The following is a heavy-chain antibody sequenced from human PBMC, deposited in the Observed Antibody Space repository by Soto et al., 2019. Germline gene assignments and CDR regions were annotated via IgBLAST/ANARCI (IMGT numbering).Heavy chain of an antibody. Sequence: SVKVSCKASGGTFSSYAISWVRQAPGQGLEWMGGIIPIFGTAHYAQKFQGRVTITADESTSTAYMELSSLRSEDTAVYYCARDVVRAVTRSYGMDVWGQGTTVTVSS. D-gene: IGHD2-2*01. CDR2: IIPIFGTA. CDR3: ARDVVRAVTRSYGMDV. J-gene: IGHJ6*02. V-gene: IGHV1-69*13. CDR1: GGTFSSYA.